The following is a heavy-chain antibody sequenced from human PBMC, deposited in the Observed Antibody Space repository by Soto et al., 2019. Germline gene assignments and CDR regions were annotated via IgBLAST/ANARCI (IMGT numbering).Heavy chain of an antibody. CDR1: GGSISSGDDY. V-gene: IGHV4-30-4*01. D-gene: IGHD6-13*01. Sequence: SETLSLTCTVSGGSISSGDDYWSWIRQPPGKGLEWIGYIYYSGSTNYNPSLKSRVTISVDTSKNQFSLKLSSVTAADTAVYYCASGYSSSWYNWFDPWGQGTLVTVSS. J-gene: IGHJ5*02. CDR2: IYYSGST. CDR3: ASGYSSSWYNWFDP.